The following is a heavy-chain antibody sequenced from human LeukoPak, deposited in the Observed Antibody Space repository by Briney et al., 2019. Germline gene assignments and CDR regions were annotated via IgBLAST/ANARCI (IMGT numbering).Heavy chain of an antibody. CDR3: AKDMSVLGSYKPIDY. J-gene: IGHJ4*02. CDR1: GFKFDDYA. D-gene: IGHD5-24*01. CDR2: ISWNSGNI. V-gene: IGHV3-9*01. Sequence: PGRSLRLSCAASGFKFDDYAMHWVRQVPGKGLKWVSSISWNSGNIDYADSVKGRFTISRDNAKNSLYLQMDGLRPEDTAYYYRAKDMSVLGSYKPIDYWGQGALVTVSS.